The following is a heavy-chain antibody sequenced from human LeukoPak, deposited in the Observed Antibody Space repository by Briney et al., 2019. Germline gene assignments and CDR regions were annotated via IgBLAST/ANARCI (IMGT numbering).Heavy chain of an antibody. Sequence: PGGSLRLSCAASGFTFDDYAMHWVRQAPGKGLEWVSGISWNSGSIGYADSVKGRFTISRDNSKNTLYLQMNSLGAEDTAVYYCARDPGVMAAAGSPWDYWGQGTLVTVSS. J-gene: IGHJ4*02. CDR1: GFTFDDYA. CDR3: ARDPGVMAAAGSPWDY. V-gene: IGHV3-9*01. CDR2: ISWNSGSI. D-gene: IGHD6-13*01.